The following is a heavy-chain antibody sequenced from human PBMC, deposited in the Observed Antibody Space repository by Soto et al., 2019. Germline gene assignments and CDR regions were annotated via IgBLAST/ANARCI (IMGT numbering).Heavy chain of an antibody. CDR2: IYYSGST. Sequence: PSETLSLTCTVSGGSISGYYWSWIRQPPGKGLEWIGYIYYSGSTNYNPSLKSRVTISVDTSKNQFSLKLSSVTAADTAVYYCAKGSLYSCNCWCDSWGQGTLVTVSS. D-gene: IGHD6-13*01. V-gene: IGHV4-59*08. CDR1: GGSISGYY. J-gene: IGHJ4*02. CDR3: AKGSLYSCNCWCDS.